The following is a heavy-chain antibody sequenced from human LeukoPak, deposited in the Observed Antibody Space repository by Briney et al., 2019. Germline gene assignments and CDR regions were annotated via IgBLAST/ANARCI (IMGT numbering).Heavy chain of an antibody. CDR1: GFTFSDSA. CDR2: IRSKPQSYAT. Sequence: PGGSLRLSCAASGFTFSDSAIHWVRQASGKGLEWVGRIRSKPQSYATAYDESPKGRFTISRDDSKNTAYLQMSSLKIEDTAVYYCTRVGPSTVVDYWGQGTQVTVSS. CDR3: TRVGPSTVVDY. D-gene: IGHD1-26*01. V-gene: IGHV3-73*01. J-gene: IGHJ4*02.